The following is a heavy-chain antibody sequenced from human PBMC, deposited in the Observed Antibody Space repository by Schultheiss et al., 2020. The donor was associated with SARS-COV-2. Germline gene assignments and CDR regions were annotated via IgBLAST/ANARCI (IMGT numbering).Heavy chain of an antibody. D-gene: IGHD6-19*01. Sequence: ASVKVSCKASGYTFTSYGISWVRQAPGQGLEWMGWISAYNGNTNYAQKLQGRVTMTTDTSTSTAYMELRSLRSDDTAVYYCARLTQWLVLWYFDLWGRGTLVTVSS. V-gene: IGHV1-18*01. CDR2: ISAYNGNT. J-gene: IGHJ2*01. CDR3: ARLTQWLVLWYFDL. CDR1: GYTFTSYG.